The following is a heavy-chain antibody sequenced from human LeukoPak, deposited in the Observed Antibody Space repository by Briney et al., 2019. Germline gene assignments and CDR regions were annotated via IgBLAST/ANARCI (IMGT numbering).Heavy chain of an antibody. J-gene: IGHJ5*02. V-gene: IGHV3-21*01. D-gene: IGHD1-14*01. CDR2: ISSSSSYI. CDR3: ARDLRTYASEFDL. Sequence: GSLRLSCAASGFTFSSYSMNWVRQAPGKGLEWVSSISSSSSYIYYADSVKGRFTISRDNAKNSLYLQMNSLRAEDTAVYFCARDLRTYASEFDLWGQGTLVTVSS. CDR1: GFTFSSYS.